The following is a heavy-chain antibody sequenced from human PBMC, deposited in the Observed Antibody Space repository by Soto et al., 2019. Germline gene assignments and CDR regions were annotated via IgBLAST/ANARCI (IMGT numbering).Heavy chain of an antibody. J-gene: IGHJ4*02. CDR1: GGTFSSYT. Sequence: QVQLVQSGAEVKKPGSSVKVSCKASGGTFSSYTISWVRQAPGQGLEWMGRIIPILGIANYAQKFQGRVTITADKSTSTAYMELSSLRSEDTAVYYCAGEGYGDYEVYWGQGTVVIVSS. V-gene: IGHV1-69*02. CDR3: AGEGYGDYEVY. D-gene: IGHD4-17*01. CDR2: IIPILGIA.